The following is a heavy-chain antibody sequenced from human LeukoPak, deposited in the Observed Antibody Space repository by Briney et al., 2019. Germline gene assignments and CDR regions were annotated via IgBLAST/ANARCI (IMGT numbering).Heavy chain of an antibody. CDR2: ISGSGSTI. J-gene: IGHJ6*02. CDR3: ARDLMAYYYGMDV. CDR1: GFIFSSYN. D-gene: IGHD2-8*01. Sequence: GGSLRLSCAASGFIFSSYNMNGVRQAPGRGLDGISYISGSGSTIFYADSVKGRFTISSDNAKNSLYLQMNSLRAEGTAVYYCARDLMAYYYGMDVWGQGTTVTVSS. V-gene: IGHV3-48*01.